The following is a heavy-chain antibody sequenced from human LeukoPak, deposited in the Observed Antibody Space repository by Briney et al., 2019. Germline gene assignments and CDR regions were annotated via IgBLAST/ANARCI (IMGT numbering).Heavy chain of an antibody. V-gene: IGHV4-59*12. CDR1: GGSMSSYY. J-gene: IGHJ4*02. Sequence: SETLSLTCTVSGGSMSSYYWSWIRQSPGKGLEWIGYIYYSGSTNYNPSLKSRVTISVDTSKNQFFLKLSSVTAADTAVYYCARRRSIVGARDFDYWGQGTLVTVSS. CDR2: IYYSGST. D-gene: IGHD1-26*01. CDR3: ARRRSIVGARDFDY.